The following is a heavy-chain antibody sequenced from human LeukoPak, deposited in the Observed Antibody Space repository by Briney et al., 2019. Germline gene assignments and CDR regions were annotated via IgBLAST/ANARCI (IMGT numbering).Heavy chain of an antibody. CDR2: IIPILGTA. CDR1: GGTFSSYA. V-gene: IGHV1-69*05. D-gene: IGHD1-26*01. CDR3: ARAPVGATTLFDY. Sequence: SVKVSCKASGGTFSSYAISWVRQAPGQGLEWMGGIIPILGTANYAQKFQGRVTITTDESTSTAYMELSSLRSEDTAVYYCARAPVGATTLFDYWGQGTLVSVSS. J-gene: IGHJ4*02.